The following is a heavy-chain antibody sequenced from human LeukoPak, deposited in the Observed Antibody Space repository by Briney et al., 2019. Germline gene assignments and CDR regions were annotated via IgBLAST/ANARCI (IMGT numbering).Heavy chain of an antibody. J-gene: IGHJ4*02. CDR2: ISSSSSTI. D-gene: IGHD4-17*01. V-gene: IGHV3-48*01. CDR3: ARGGTTTVTTAVDY. CDR1: GFTFSSYN. Sequence: GGSLRLSCAASGFTFSSYNMDWLRQAPGQGLVWGSYISSSSSTIYYADSVKGRFTISRDNAKNSLYLQMNSLRAEDTAVYYCARGGTTTVTTAVDYWGQGTLVTVSS.